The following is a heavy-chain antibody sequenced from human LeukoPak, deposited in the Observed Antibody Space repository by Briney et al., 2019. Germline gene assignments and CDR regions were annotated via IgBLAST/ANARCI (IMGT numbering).Heavy chain of an antibody. V-gene: IGHV4-34*08. J-gene: IGHJ6*03. D-gene: IGHD3-10*01. CDR1: GFTFSSYA. CDR2: INHSGST. CDR3: AGSGSYFYYYYYYMDV. Sequence: GSLRLSCAASGFTFSSYAMSWVRQPPGKGLEWIGEINHSGSTNYNPSLKSRVTISVDTSKNQFSLKLSSVTAADTAVHYCAGSGSYFYYYYYYMDVWGKGTTVTVSS.